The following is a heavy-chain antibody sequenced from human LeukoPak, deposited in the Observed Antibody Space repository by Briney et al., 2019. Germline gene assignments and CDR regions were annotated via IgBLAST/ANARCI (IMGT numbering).Heavy chain of an antibody. CDR1: GFTFTSYS. CDR3: VRGEVGVTGPVDY. Sequence: GGSLRLSCAASGFTFTSYSMNWVRQAPGKGLEWVSYISSTSGAKYYADSVKGRFTISRDNARNALFLQMNSLSAEDTAVYYCVRGEVGVTGPVDYWGQGTLVSVSS. V-gene: IGHV3-48*01. CDR2: ISSTSGAK. D-gene: IGHD2-21*02. J-gene: IGHJ4*02.